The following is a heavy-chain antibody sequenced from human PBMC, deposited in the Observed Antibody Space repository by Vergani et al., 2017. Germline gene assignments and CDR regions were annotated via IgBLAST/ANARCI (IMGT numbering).Heavy chain of an antibody. J-gene: IGHJ4*02. CDR3: ARGDMGAGYSRGWRAAFDY. CDR1: GGSFSGYY. D-gene: IGHD6-19*01. V-gene: IGHV4-34*01. CDR2: INHSGST. Sequence: QVQLQQWGAGPLKPSETLSLTCAVYGGSFSGYYWSWIRQPPGKGLEWIGEINHSGSTNYNPSLKSRVTISVDTSKNQFSLKLSSVTAADTAVYYCARGDMGAGYSRGWRAAFDYGGQGTLVTGSS.